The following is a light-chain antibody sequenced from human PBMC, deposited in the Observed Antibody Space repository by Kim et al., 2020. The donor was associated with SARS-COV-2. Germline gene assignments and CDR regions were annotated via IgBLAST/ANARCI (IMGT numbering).Light chain of an antibody. CDR2: ATS. Sequence: SPGERASLFSRTRQSMVSNSLARYQQKPGQAPRLLLYATSNRATGIPDRFSGRGSGTDFTLTISRLEPEDCAVYYCQVYDNFMYTFGQGTKLEI. CDR1: QSMVSNS. V-gene: IGKV3-20*01. J-gene: IGKJ2*01. CDR3: QVYDNFMYT.